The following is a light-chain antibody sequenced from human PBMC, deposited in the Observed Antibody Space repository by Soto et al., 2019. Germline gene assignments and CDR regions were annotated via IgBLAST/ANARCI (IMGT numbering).Light chain of an antibody. J-gene: IGLJ2*01. V-gene: IGLV2-14*01. Sequence: QSALTQPASVSGSPGQSITISCTGTSSDVGRYNYVPWYQQYQGKAPKLIIYDVNIRPSGVSNRFSGSKSGNTASLTISGLQAEDEADYYCSSYTTSSTVVFGGGTKVTVL. CDR1: SSDVGRYNY. CDR2: DVN. CDR3: SSYTTSSTVV.